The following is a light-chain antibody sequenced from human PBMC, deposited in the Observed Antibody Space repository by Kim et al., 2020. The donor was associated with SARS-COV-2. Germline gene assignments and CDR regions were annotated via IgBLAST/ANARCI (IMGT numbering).Light chain of an antibody. CDR1: QSISKD. J-gene: IGKJ1*01. CDR3: QKYNGAPWT. Sequence: YAYVGDRVTLTCRASQSISKDLAWYQQKPGNAPKLLIFAESALESGVPTRFSGSGSGTDFTLTISSLQPDDVATYYCQKYNGAPWTFGQGTKVEI. CDR2: AES. V-gene: IGKV1-27*01.